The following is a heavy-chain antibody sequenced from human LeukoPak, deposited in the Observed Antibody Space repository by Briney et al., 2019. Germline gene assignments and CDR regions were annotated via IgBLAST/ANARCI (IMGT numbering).Heavy chain of an antibody. CDR1: GFTFSSYA. CDR2: IKQDGSEK. D-gene: IGHD3-10*01. CDR3: AREAYYGSGSYADY. Sequence: GGSLRLSCAASGFTFSSYAMSWVRQAPGKGLEWVANIKQDGSEKYYVDSVKGRFTISRDNAKNSLYLQMNNLRAEDTAVYYCAREAYYGSGSYADYWGQGTLVTVSS. J-gene: IGHJ4*02. V-gene: IGHV3-7*01.